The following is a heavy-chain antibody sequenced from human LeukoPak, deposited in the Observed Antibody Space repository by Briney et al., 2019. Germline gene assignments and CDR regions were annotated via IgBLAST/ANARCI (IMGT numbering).Heavy chain of an antibody. CDR2: ISYSGTT. D-gene: IGHD7-27*01. Sequence: SETLSLTCSVSGDSISNIRYYWVWIRQPPGKGPEWIGSISYSGTTYDNPSLKSRITMSVDPSNSLFSLTLTSVTAADTAVYYCARHQTGGHSYMDVWGKGTTVTVSS. CDR1: GDSISNIRYY. J-gene: IGHJ6*03. CDR3: ARHQTGGHSYMDV. V-gene: IGHV4-39*01.